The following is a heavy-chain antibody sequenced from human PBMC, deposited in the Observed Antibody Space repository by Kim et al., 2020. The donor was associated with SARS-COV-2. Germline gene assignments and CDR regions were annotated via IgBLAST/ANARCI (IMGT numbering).Heavy chain of an antibody. D-gene: IGHD2-15*01. CDR1: GFTFSNYS. Sequence: GGSLRLSCAVSGFTFSNYSMSWVRQAPGKRLEWVAGIGAGHDAYYRDSVRGRFTISRDHSDNTLYLQMYSLRADDAAVYHCTKRAATGAGPYYYDSWGPGTMVTVSS. CDR2: IGAGHDA. CDR3: TKRAATGAGPYYYDS. V-gene: IGHV3-23*01. J-gene: IGHJ4*02.